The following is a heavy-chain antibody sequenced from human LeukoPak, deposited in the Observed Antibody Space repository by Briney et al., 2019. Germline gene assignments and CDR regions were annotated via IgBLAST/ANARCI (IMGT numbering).Heavy chain of an antibody. CDR2: INYRGST. Sequence: PSETLSLTCTVSGGSMSSYYWNWIRQPPGKGLEWIAYINYRGSTNYYPSLKSRVTISADTSKNQFSLKLTSVTAADTAVYYCASGSHNWFDPWGQGTLVTVSS. V-gene: IGHV4-59*01. CDR3: ASGSHNWFDP. CDR1: GGSMSSYY. J-gene: IGHJ5*02.